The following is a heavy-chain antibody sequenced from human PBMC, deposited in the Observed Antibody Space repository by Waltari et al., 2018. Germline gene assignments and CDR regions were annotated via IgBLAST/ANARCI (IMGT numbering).Heavy chain of an antibody. CDR2: LNEDGSSK. V-gene: IGHV3-7*01. J-gene: IGHJ4*02. Sequence: EVQLVESGGGLVRPGGSLRPACAASGFTFGAYRMTWFRQAPGKGLEWVASLNEDGSSKYYLDSVKGRFTISRDNARNSLYLQMNGLGAEDTAVYYCSRDRIWFRETQDYWGQGTLVTVSS. CDR3: SRDRIWFRETQDY. CDR1: GFTFGAYR. D-gene: IGHD3-10*01.